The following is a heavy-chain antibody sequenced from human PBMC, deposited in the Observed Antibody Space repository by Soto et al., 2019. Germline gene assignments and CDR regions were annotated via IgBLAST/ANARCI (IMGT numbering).Heavy chain of an antibody. CDR1: GGTFGSYA. J-gene: IGHJ4*02. V-gene: IGHV1-69*01. CDR2: IIPVSGAA. Sequence: QVQLVQSGAEVKKPGSSLKVSCKASGGTFGSYAFSWVRQAPGQGLEWMGGIIPVSGAAHYAQKFQGRVTITADESTSTDYMELSSLSSQDTAVFYCATALGCRSTSCTLDYWGQGTRVIVSS. CDR3: ATALGCRSTSCTLDY. D-gene: IGHD2-2*01.